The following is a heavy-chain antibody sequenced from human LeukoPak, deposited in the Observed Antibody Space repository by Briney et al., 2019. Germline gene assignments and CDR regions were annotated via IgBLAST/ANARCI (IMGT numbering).Heavy chain of an antibody. CDR1: GGSFSGYS. V-gene: IGHV4-34*01. J-gene: IGHJ4*02. Sequence: SETLSLTCAIYGGSFSGYSWSWIRQPPGKGLEWICEINLSGITNYSPSLERRVTMSGDMSKNQFSLKLSSVTAADTADYYCARRGYCSGGNCSTYYFDYWGQGTRVTVSS. D-gene: IGHD2-15*01. CDR2: INLSGIT. CDR3: ARRGYCSGGNCSTYYFDY.